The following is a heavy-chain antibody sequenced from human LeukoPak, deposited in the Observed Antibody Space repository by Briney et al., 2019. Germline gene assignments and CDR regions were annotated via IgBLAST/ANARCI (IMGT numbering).Heavy chain of an antibody. Sequence: GGSLRLSCAASGFTFGSYTMTWVRQAPGKGLEWVAVMSYDGSNKYYADSVRGRFTISRDNSKNTLYLQMNSLRAEDTAVYYCAKDLDYFTQYAFDIWGQGTMVTVSS. CDR3: AKDLDYFTQYAFDI. J-gene: IGHJ3*02. CDR1: GFTFGSYT. V-gene: IGHV3-30*18. D-gene: IGHD2/OR15-2a*01. CDR2: MSYDGSNK.